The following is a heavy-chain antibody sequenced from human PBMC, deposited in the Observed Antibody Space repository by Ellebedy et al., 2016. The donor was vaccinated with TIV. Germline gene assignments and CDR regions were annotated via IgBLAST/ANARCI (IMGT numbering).Heavy chain of an antibody. CDR1: GFTFGDYA. D-gene: IGHD6-13*01. CDR3: AKDPSYDSSYFDS. V-gene: IGHV3-9*01. J-gene: IGHJ4*02. Sequence: SLKTSXAASGFTFGDYAMHWVRQVPGKGLEWVSGISWNRDKIGYADSVKGRFTISRDNAKNSLYLQMNSLRPEDTAFYYCAKDPSYDSSYFDSWGQGTLVTVSS. CDR2: ISWNRDKI.